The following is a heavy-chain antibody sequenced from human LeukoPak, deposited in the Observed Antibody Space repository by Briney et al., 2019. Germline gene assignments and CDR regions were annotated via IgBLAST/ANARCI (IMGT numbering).Heavy chain of an antibody. CDR1: GYSFTSYW. D-gene: IGHD4-11*01. J-gene: IGHJ4*02. V-gene: IGHV5-51*01. Sequence: GESLKISCKGSGYSFTSYWIGWVRQMPGKGLEWMGIIYPGESDTKYSPSFQGQVTISADKSTSTAYLQWGSLKASDTAMYYCARTHSNYMIDYWGQGTLVTVSS. CDR2: IYPGESDT. CDR3: ARTHSNYMIDY.